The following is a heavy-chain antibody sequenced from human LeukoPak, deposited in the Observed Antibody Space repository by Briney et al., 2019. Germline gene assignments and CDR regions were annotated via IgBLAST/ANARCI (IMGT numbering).Heavy chain of an antibody. J-gene: IGHJ4*02. V-gene: IGHV3-30-3*01. Sequence: QPGRSLRLSCAASGFTFSSYAMHGVRQAPGKGLEWVAVISYDGSNKYYADSVKGRFTISRDNSKNTLYLQMNSLRAEDTAVYYCAREPWELQAPFDYWGQGTLVTVSS. CDR2: ISYDGSNK. CDR1: GFTFSSYA. D-gene: IGHD1-26*01. CDR3: AREPWELQAPFDY.